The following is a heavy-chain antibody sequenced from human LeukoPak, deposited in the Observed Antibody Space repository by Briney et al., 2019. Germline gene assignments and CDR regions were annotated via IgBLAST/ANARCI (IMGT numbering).Heavy chain of an antibody. D-gene: IGHD6-19*01. CDR3: AKDSWLVPAKDCYFQY. V-gene: IGHV3-48*01. CDR2: IRSSGDII. CDR1: GFTISSYS. Sequence: GGSLRLSCAASGFTISSYSMNWVRQAPGKGLEWVSYIRSSGDIIHYADSVKGRFTISRDNFKNTLYLQMNSLRVEDTAVYYCAKDSWLVPAKDCYFQYWGQGTLVTVSS. J-gene: IGHJ1*01.